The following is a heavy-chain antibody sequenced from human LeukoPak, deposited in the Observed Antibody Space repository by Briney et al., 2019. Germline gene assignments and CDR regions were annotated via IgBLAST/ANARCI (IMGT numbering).Heavy chain of an antibody. V-gene: IGHV3-11*01. CDR1: GFTFSDYY. CDR2: ISSSGSTI. CDR3: AREASRDFWSGYSRSYYYYYMDV. D-gene: IGHD3-3*01. J-gene: IGHJ6*03. Sequence: GGSLRLSCAASGFTFSDYYMSWIRQAPGKGLEWVSYISSSGSTIYYADSVKGRFTISRDNAKNSLYLQMNSLRAEDTAVYYCAREASRDFWSGYSRSYYYYYMDVWGKGTTVTVSS.